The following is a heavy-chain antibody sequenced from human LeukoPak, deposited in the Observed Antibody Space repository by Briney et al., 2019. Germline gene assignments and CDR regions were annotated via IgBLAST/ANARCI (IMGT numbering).Heavy chain of an antibody. Sequence: SETLSLTCTDSGGSISSYYWSWIRQPPGKGLEWIGYIYTSGSTNYNPSLKSRVTISVDTSKNQFSLKLSSVTAADTAVYYCARLGPPAYYYMDVWGKGTTVTVSS. J-gene: IGHJ6*03. CDR3: ARLGPPAYYYMDV. CDR2: IYTSGST. CDR1: GGSISSYY. V-gene: IGHV4-4*09.